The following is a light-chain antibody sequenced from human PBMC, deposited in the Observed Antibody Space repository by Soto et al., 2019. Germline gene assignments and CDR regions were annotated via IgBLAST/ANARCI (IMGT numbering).Light chain of an antibody. Sequence: IVLTQSPGTLSLSPGERATLSCRAIQSVSSSYLAWYQQKPGQAPRFLIYGTSSRATGIPDRFSGSGSGTDFSLTISRMEPEDFAVYYCHQYGSSPKTIGQGTKVDIK. CDR3: HQYGSSPKT. V-gene: IGKV3-20*01. CDR1: QSVSSSY. CDR2: GTS. J-gene: IGKJ1*01.